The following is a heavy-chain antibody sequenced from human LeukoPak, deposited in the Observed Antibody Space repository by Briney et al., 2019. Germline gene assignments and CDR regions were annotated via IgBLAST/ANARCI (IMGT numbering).Heavy chain of an antibody. CDR1: GYSISSGYY. CDR3: ARAGIAAAGFNWFDP. CDR2: IYHSGST. V-gene: IGHV4-38-2*02. Sequence: SETLSLTCTVSGYSISSGYYWGWIRQPPGKGLEWIGSIYHSGSTYYNPSLKSRVTISVDTSENQFSLKLSSVTAADTAVYYCARAGIAAAGFNWFDPWGQGTLVTVSS. J-gene: IGHJ5*02. D-gene: IGHD6-13*01.